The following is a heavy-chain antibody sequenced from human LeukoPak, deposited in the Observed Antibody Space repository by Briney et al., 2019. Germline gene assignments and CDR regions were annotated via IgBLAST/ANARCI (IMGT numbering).Heavy chain of an antibody. D-gene: IGHD1-26*01. CDR1: GFTFSSYG. CDR3: AKGWELRLDAVGI. CDR2: ISYDGSNK. J-gene: IGHJ3*02. Sequence: TGGSLRLSCAASGFTFSSYGMHWVRQAPGKGLEWVAVISYDGSNKYYADSVKGRLTISTDNSKNKLYLQMNSLRAEDTAVYCCAKGWELRLDAVGIWGQGTMVTVSS. V-gene: IGHV3-30*18.